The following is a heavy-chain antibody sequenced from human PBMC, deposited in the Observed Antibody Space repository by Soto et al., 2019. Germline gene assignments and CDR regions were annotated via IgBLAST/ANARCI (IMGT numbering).Heavy chain of an antibody. J-gene: IGHJ4*02. CDR3: ATDPAGTTGFDY. D-gene: IGHD1-1*01. Sequence: ASVKVSCKVSGYTLTELSMHWVLQAPGKGLEWMGGFDPEDGETIYAQKFQGRVTMTEDTSTDTAYMELSSLRSEDTAVYYCATDPAGTTGFDYWGQGTLVTVSS. CDR2: FDPEDGET. CDR1: GYTLTELS. V-gene: IGHV1-24*01.